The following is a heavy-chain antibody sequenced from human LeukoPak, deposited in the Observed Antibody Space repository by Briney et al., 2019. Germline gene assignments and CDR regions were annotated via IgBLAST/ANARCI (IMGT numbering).Heavy chain of an antibody. D-gene: IGHD2-21*02. J-gene: IGHJ3*02. CDR2: IVVGSGNT. CDR3: AATRLAYCGGDCYPGAFDI. V-gene: IGHV1-58*02. Sequence: GASVKVSCKASGFTFTSSAMQWVRQARGQRLEWIGWIVVGSGNTNYAQKFQERVTITRDMSTSTAYMELSSLRSEDTAVYYCAATRLAYCGGDCYPGAFDIWGQGTMVTVSS. CDR1: GFTFTSSA.